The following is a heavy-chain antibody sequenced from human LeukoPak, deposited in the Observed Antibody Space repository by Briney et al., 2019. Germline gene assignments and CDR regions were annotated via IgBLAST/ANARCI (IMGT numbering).Heavy chain of an antibody. V-gene: IGHV1-2*02. D-gene: IGHD5-12*01. J-gene: IGHJ4*02. CDR1: GYTFTGYY. Sequence: ASVKVSCKASGYTFTGYYMHWVRQAPGQGLEWMGWINPNSGGTNYAQKFQGRVTMTRDTSISTAYMELSRLRSDDTAVYYCARDHNGYDSYFDYWGQGTLVTVSS. CDR3: ARDHNGYDSYFDY. CDR2: INPNSGGT.